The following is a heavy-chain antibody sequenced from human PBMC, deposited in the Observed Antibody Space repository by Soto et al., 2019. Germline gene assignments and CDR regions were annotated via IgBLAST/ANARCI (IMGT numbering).Heavy chain of an antibody. Sequence: PGESLKISCKGSGYSFTSYWIGWVRQMPGKGLEWMGIIYPGDSDTRYSPSFQGQVTISADKSISTACLQWSSLKASDTAMYYCARRYKHSNYPGFYMDVWGKGTTVTVSS. J-gene: IGHJ6*03. CDR2: IYPGDSDT. CDR3: ARRYKHSNYPGFYMDV. D-gene: IGHD4-4*01. CDR1: GYSFTSYW. V-gene: IGHV5-51*01.